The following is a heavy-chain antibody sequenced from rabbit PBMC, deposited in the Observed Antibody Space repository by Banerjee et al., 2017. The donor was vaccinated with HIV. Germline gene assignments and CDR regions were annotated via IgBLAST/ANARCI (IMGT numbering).Heavy chain of an antibody. D-gene: IGHD1-1*01. CDR3: ARGGVGSTGYTYAFDP. Sequence: QEQLVESGGGLVKPEGSLTLTCTASGFSFSNKYVMCWVRQAPGKGLEWIACINTNSGNAVYASWAKGRFTISKTSSTTVTLQMTSLTAADTATYFCARGGVGSTGYTYAFDPWGQGTLVTVS. J-gene: IGHJ2*01. CDR2: INTNSGNA. CDR1: GFSFSNKYV. V-gene: IGHV1S45*01.